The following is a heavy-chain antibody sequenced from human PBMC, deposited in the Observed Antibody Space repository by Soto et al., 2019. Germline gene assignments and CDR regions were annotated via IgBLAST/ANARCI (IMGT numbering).Heavy chain of an antibody. Sequence: GGSLRLSCAGSGFTFSNHWMNWVRQAPGKGLEWVANIKADGSEKYYVDSVKGRFTISRDNAKNSLYLQMNSLRAEDTAVYYCASARGVASWGQGTLVT. D-gene: IGHD3-16*01. V-gene: IGHV3-7*03. J-gene: IGHJ5*02. CDR2: IKADGSEK. CDR1: GFTFSNHW. CDR3: ASARGVAS.